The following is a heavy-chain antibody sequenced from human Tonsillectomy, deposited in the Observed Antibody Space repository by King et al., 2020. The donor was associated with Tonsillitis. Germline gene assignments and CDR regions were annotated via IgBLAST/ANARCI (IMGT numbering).Heavy chain of an antibody. Sequence: LQLQESGPGLVKPSQTLSLTCTVSGGSISSGDYYWSWIRQPPGKGLEWIGYIYYSGSAYYNPSLKSRITISVDTSKNQFSLKLSSVTAADTAVYYCARERGSGLSGDLDGYFDYWGQGTLVTVSS. D-gene: IGHD2-21*01. CDR3: ARERGSGLSGDLDGYFDY. CDR1: GGSISSGDYY. V-gene: IGHV4-30-4*01. CDR2: IYYSGSA. J-gene: IGHJ4*02.